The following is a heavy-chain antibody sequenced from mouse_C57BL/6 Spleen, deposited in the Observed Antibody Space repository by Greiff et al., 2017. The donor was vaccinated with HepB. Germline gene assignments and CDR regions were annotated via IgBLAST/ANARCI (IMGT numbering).Heavy chain of an antibody. D-gene: IGHD2-4*01. V-gene: IGHV1-55*01. Sequence: QVQLKQPGAELVKPGASVKMSCKASGYTFTSYWITWVKQRPGQGLEWIGDIYPGSGSTNYNEKFKSKATLTVDTSSSTAYMQLSSLTSEDSAVYYCAREGITRAMDYWGQGTSVTVSS. J-gene: IGHJ4*01. CDR3: AREGITRAMDY. CDR2: IYPGSGST. CDR1: GYTFTSYW.